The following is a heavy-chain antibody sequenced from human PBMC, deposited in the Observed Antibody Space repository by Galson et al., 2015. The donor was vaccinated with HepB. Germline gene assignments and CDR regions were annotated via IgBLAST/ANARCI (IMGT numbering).Heavy chain of an antibody. V-gene: IGHV3-30-3*01. CDR2: ISYDGTNK. Sequence: SLRLSCAASGFTFSSYALHWVRQAPGKGLEWVAVISYDGTNKHYAESVKGRFTISRDNSKNTLYLQRNSPRGEDTAVYYCARVPNSSSLLGYYHYGMDVWGRGTTVTVSS. CDR3: ARVPNSSSLLGYYHYGMDV. D-gene: IGHD6-6*01. J-gene: IGHJ6*02. CDR1: GFTFSSYA.